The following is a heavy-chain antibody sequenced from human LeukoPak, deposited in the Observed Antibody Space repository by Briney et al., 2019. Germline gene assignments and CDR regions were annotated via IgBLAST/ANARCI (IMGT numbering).Heavy chain of an antibody. CDR2: ISYDGSNK. J-gene: IGHJ4*02. D-gene: IGHD1-1*01. Sequence: GGSLRLSCAASGFTFSSYGMHWVRQAPGKGLEWVAVISYDGSNKYYADSVKGRFTISRDNSKNTLYLQMNSLRAEDTAVYYCAKDQVNEGNFDYWGQGTLVTVSS. CDR1: GFTFSSYG. V-gene: IGHV3-30*18. CDR3: AKDQVNEGNFDY.